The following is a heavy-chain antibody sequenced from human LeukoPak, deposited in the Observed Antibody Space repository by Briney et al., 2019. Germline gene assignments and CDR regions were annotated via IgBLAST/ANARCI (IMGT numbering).Heavy chain of an antibody. J-gene: IGHJ3*02. CDR1: RFTFSSYW. V-gene: IGHV3-7*01. CDR3: ARDTDYFGSGTYHAFDI. D-gene: IGHD3-10*01. CDR2: IKQDGSEK. Sequence: PGGSLRLSCAASRFTFSSYWMSWVRQAPGKGLEWVANIKQDGSEKYYVDSVKGRFTISRDNAKNSLYLQMNSLRAEDTAVFYCARDTDYFGSGTYHAFDIWGQGTMVTVSS.